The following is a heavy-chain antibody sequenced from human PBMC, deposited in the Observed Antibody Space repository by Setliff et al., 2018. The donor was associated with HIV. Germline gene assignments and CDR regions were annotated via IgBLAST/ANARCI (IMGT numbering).Heavy chain of an antibody. Sequence: NPSETLSLTCAVSGYFISSGYYWGWIRQPPGKGLEWIGSIYHSGSTHYNPSLKSRVTISVDTSKNQFSLKLNSVTAADTAVYYCARDRWFGENYAFEIWGQGTMVTVS. CDR1: GYFISSGYY. CDR3: ARDRWFGENYAFEI. V-gene: IGHV4-38-2*02. D-gene: IGHD3-10*01. J-gene: IGHJ3*02. CDR2: IYHSGST.